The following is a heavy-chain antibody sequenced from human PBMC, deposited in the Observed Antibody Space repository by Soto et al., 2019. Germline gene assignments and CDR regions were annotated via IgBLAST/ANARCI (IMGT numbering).Heavy chain of an antibody. CDR2: ILVGGST. D-gene: IGHD1-1*01. CDR3: AKATATSGGAFEI. J-gene: IGHJ3*02. V-gene: IGHV3-23*01. CDR1: GFICSSYD. Sequence: LRLSCAVSGFICSSYDMSWVRQAPGKGLEWVSTILVGGSTHYEDSVKGRFTISRDSSKNTVYLQMNSLTAGDTAFYYCAKATATSGGAFEIYGQGTMVTVSS.